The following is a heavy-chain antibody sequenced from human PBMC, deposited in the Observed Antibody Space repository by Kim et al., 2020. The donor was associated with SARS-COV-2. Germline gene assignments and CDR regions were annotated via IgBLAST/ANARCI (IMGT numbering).Heavy chain of an antibody. CDR1: GFPFTGYT. Sequence: GGSLRLFCAASGFPFTGYTMNWVRQAPGKGLEWVSGIIGSGGATYYADPVKGRFTISRDNSKNTLYLHMNSLRADDTAVYYCATGFGGDRAYWGQGTLVT. CDR3: ATGFGGDRAY. D-gene: IGHD2-21*01. J-gene: IGHJ4*02. CDR2: IIGSGGAT. V-gene: IGHV3-23*01.